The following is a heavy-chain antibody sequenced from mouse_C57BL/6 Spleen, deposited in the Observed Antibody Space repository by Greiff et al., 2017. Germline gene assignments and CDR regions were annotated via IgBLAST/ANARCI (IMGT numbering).Heavy chain of an antibody. Sequence: VQLQQSGPGLVKPSQSLSLTCSVTGYSITSGYYWNWIRQFPGNKLEWMGYISYDGSNNYNPSLKNRISITRDTSKNQFFLKLNSVTTEDTATYYCARVRDYYGSSDWYFDVWGTGTTVTVSS. D-gene: IGHD1-1*01. CDR3: ARVRDYYGSSDWYFDV. CDR1: GYSITSGYY. V-gene: IGHV3-6*01. CDR2: ISYDGSN. J-gene: IGHJ1*03.